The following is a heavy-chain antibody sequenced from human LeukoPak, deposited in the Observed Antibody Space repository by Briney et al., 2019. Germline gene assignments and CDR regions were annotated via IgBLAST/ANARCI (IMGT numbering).Heavy chain of an antibody. V-gene: IGHV1-8*01. D-gene: IGHD6-13*01. J-gene: IGHJ3*02. CDR2: MNPNSGNT. CDR1: GYTFTSYD. CDR3: AKSRTQLDLYDAFDI. Sequence: ASVKVSCKASGYTFTSYDINWVRQATGQGLEWMGWMNPNSGNTGYAQKFQGRVTMTRNTSISKAYMELNSLRAEVTAVYYCAKSRTQLDLYDAFDIWGQGTMVTVSS.